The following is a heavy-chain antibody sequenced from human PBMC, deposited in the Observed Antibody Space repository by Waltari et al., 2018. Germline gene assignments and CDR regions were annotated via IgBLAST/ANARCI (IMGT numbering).Heavy chain of an antibody. J-gene: IGHJ4*02. D-gene: IGHD3-22*01. CDR3: ARDYYDSSGYYYAFDY. V-gene: IGHV1-69*01. CDR1: EGPFRSYA. Sequence: QVQLVQSGAEVKKPGSSVKVSCKASEGPFRSYAISWVRPAPGQGLEWMGGIIPIFGTANYAQKFQGRVTITADESTSTAYMELSSLRSEDTAVYYCARDYYDSSGYYYAFDYWGQGTLVTVSS. CDR2: IIPIFGTA.